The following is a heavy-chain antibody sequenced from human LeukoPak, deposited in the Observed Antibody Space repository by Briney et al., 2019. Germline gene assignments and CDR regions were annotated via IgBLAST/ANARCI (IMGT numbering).Heavy chain of an antibody. Sequence: PGGSLRLSCAASGFTFSRYAMSWVRQAPGKGLEWVSAISGGGDNTYYAGSVRGRFTISRDNSKNTLFLQMNSPRAEDTAIYYCAKPVDGASVQRYFQHWGQGTLVTVSS. J-gene: IGHJ1*01. CDR1: GFTFSRYA. D-gene: IGHD1-1*01. V-gene: IGHV3-23*01. CDR2: ISGGGDNT. CDR3: AKPVDGASVQRYFQH.